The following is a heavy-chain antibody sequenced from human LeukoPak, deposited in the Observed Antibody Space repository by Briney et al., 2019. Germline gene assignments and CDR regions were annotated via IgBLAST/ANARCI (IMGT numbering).Heavy chain of an antibody. Sequence: ASVKVSCKVSGYTLTELSMHWVRQAPGKGLEWMGGFDPEDGETIYAQKFQGRVTMTEDTSTDTAYMELSSLRSEDTAVYYCATDPKYGDCADAFDIWGQGTMVTVSS. J-gene: IGHJ3*02. V-gene: IGHV1-24*01. CDR3: ATDPKYGDCADAFDI. D-gene: IGHD4-17*01. CDR2: FDPEDGET. CDR1: GYTLTELS.